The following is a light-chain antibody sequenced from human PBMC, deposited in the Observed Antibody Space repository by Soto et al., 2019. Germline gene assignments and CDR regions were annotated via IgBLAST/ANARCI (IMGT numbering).Light chain of an antibody. CDR3: ATWDDSLTGLV. Sequence: QSVLTQPPSASGTPGQGVSISCSGSSSNMGSNYVYWYQQLPGRAPRLIIYKNDQRPSGVPDRFSGSKSGTSASLAISGLRSEDEALYHCATWDDSLTGLVFGGGTKVTVL. CDR1: SSNMGSNY. CDR2: KND. V-gene: IGLV1-47*01. J-gene: IGLJ3*02.